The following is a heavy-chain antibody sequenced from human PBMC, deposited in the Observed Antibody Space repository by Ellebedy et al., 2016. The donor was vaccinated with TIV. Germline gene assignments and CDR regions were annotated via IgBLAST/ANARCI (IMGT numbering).Heavy chain of an antibody. CDR3: AIRSSRAISAFDI. D-gene: IGHD5-12*01. V-gene: IGHV5-10-1*01. CDR1: GSSFTTYW. J-gene: IGHJ3*02. CDR2: VDPSDSYA. Sequence: GESLKISCTCSGSSFTTYWITWVRQMPGKGLEWMGGVDPSDSYAKYSPSFQGHVTISADKSISTAYLQWTSLKASDTAMYYCAIRSSRAISAFDIWGQGTLVTVSS.